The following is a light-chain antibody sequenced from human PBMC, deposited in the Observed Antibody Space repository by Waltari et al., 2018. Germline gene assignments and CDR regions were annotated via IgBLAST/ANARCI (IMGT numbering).Light chain of an antibody. Sequence: IQMTQSPSSLSASVGDRVTITCRASQSISSYLNWYQFKPGKAPKLLIYDASRLQSGVPSRFSGSGSGTDFTLTISSLQPDDFAIYHCQQSFSTPWTFGQGTNVEI. V-gene: IGKV1-39*01. CDR2: DAS. J-gene: IGKJ1*01. CDR3: QQSFSTPWT. CDR1: QSISSY.